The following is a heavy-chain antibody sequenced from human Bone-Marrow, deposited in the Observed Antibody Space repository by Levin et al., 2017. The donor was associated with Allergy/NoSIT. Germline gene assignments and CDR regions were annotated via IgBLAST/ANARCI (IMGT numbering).Heavy chain of an antibody. V-gene: IGHV1-24*01. CDR1: GYTLTELS. D-gene: IGHD6-25*01. CDR3: ATYSSAYYYYGMDV. J-gene: IGHJ6*02. Sequence: ASVKVSCKVSGYTLTELSMHWVRQAPGKGLEWMGGFDPEDGETIYAQKFQGRVTMTEDTSTDTAYMELSSLRSEDTAVYYCATYSSAYYYYGMDVWGQGTTVTVSS. CDR2: FDPEDGET.